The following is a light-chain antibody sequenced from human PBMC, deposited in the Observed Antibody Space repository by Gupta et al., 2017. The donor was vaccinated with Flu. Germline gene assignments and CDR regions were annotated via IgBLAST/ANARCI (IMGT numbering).Light chain of an antibody. J-gene: IGKJ4*01. V-gene: IGKV3-11*01. CDR3: RQRSNWLT. CDR1: QSVSSY. CDR2: DAS. Sequence: EIVLTQSPATLSLSPGERATLSCRASQSVSSYLAWYQQKPGQAPRLLIYDASNRATGIPARFSGRGSGTDFTLTISSLEPEDFAFYYCRQRSNWLTFGGGTKVEIK.